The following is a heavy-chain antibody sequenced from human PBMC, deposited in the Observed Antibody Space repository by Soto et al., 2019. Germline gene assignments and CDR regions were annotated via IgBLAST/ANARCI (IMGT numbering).Heavy chain of an antibody. V-gene: IGHV4-39*01. D-gene: IGHD1-7*01. CDR2: IYYSGST. CDR3: ASTDGELTGGGWFDP. CDR1: GGSISSSSYY. Sequence: QLQLQESGPGLVKPSETLSLTCTVSGGSISSSSYYWGWIRQPPGKGLEWIGSIYYSGSTYYNPSLKSRVTISVDTSKNQFSLKLSSVTAADTAVYYCASTDGELTGGGWFDPWGQGTLVTVSS. J-gene: IGHJ5*02.